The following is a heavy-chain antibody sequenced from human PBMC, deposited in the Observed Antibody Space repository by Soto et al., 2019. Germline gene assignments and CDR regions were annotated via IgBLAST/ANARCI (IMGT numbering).Heavy chain of an antibody. CDR3: ARDRGPPRYLYYGMDV. D-gene: IGHD3-10*01. CDR1: GFTFSTYW. CDR2: IKQDGSGE. Sequence: SGFTFSTYWMSWVRQAPGKGLEWVGNIKQDGSGENYVDSVKGRFTISRDNANHSLYLQMNSLRAEDTAVYYCARDRGPPRYLYYGMDVWGQGTTVTVSS. J-gene: IGHJ6*02. V-gene: IGHV3-7*01.